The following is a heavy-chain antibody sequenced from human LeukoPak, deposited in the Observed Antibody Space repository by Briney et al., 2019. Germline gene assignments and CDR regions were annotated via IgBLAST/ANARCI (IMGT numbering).Heavy chain of an antibody. CDR2: INQDGSGK. Sequence: GGSLRLSCAASGFTFSSHWMSWVRQAPGKGLEWVANINQDGSGKNYVDSGKGGFTISRDNAKNSLYLQMNSLRADDTAVYYCTRGHDWGQGTLVTVSS. CDR3: TRGHD. J-gene: IGHJ4*02. V-gene: IGHV3-7*01. CDR1: GFTFSSHW.